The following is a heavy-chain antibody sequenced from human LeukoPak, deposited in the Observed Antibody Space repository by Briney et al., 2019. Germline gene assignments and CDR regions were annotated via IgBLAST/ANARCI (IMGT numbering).Heavy chain of an antibody. V-gene: IGHV1-46*01. D-gene: IGHD6-6*01. J-gene: IGHJ6*03. Sequence: ASVKVSCKASGYTFTSYYMHWVRQAPGQGLEWMGIINPSGGSTSYAQKFQGRVTITADKSTSTAYMELSSLRSEDTAVYYCARSRLAARPAFYYYYYMDVWGKGTTVTVSS. CDR1: GYTFTSYY. CDR3: ARSRLAARPAFYYYYYMDV. CDR2: INPSGGST.